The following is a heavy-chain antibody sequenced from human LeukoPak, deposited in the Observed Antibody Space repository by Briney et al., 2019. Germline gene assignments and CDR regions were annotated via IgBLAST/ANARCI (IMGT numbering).Heavy chain of an antibody. CDR3: ANLAV. Sequence: QSGGSLRLSCAASGFTFTTSAMSWVRQAPGEGLEWVSTIREGAGSTYYADSVKGRFTISRDNSKNALFLQINSLRAEDTAVYYCANLAVWGQGTLVTVSS. CDR1: GFTFTTSA. J-gene: IGHJ4*02. CDR2: IREGAGST. V-gene: IGHV3-23*01.